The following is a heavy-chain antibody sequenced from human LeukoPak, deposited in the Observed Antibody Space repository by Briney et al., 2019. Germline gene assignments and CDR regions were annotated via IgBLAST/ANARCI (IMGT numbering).Heavy chain of an antibody. CDR3: ASSPRSMVRGVPTKFDP. J-gene: IGHJ5*02. Sequence: SETLSLTCTVSGGSISSYYWSWIRQPPGKGLEWIGYIYTSGSTNYNPSLKSRVTISVDTSKNQFSLKLSSVTAADTAVYYCASSPRSMVRGVPTKFDPWGQGTLVTVSS. V-gene: IGHV4-4*09. CDR1: GGSISSYY. D-gene: IGHD3-10*01. CDR2: IYTSGST.